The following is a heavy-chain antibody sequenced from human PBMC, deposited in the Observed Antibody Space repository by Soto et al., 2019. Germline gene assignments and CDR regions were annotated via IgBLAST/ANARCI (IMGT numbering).Heavy chain of an antibody. J-gene: IGHJ3*02. CDR3: ATLWFGELSAFDI. CDR2: ISWNSGSI. D-gene: IGHD3-10*01. V-gene: IGHV3-9*01. CDR1: GFTFDDYA. Sequence: EVQLLESGGGLVQPGRSLRLSCAASGFTFDDYAMHWVRQAPGKGLERVSGISWNSGSIGYADSVKGRFTISRDNAKDPLCLQMNSLRAEDTALYYCATLWFGELSAFDIWGQGTMVTVSS.